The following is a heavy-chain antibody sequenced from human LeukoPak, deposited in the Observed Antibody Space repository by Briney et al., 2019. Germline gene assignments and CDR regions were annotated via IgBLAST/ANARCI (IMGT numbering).Heavy chain of an antibody. V-gene: IGHV3-7*01. CDR2: IRQDGSEK. CDR3: ARDGTAAGLYFDL. D-gene: IGHD6-13*01. J-gene: IGHJ4*01. CDR1: GFTFTDYW. Sequence: GGSLRLSCEVSGFTFTDYWMNWVRQAPGKGSEWVASIRQDGSEKTYVDSVKGRFTISRDNTKNSLSLQLNGLRAEDTAVYYCARDGTAAGLYFDLWGQGTLVTVSS.